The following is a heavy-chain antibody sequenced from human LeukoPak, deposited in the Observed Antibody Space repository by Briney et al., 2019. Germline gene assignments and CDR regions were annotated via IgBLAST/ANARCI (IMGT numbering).Heavy chain of an antibody. V-gene: IGHV1-2*02. Sequence: GASVKVACKTSGYIFTAYYIHWLRQDPGQGLEWMRWMNPNSGSANYAQTFQGRVTLTRDTSISPAYLELSSLTSDDTAVYFCARQGSNSSGWYPVDDWGQGTLVTVSS. CDR1: GYIFTAYY. CDR2: MNPNSGSA. CDR3: ARQGSNSSGWYPVDD. J-gene: IGHJ4*02. D-gene: IGHD6-19*01.